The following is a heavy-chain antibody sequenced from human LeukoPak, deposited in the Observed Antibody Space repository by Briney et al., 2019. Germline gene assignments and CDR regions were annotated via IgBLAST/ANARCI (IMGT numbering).Heavy chain of an antibody. J-gene: IGHJ4*02. CDR1: GFTFSSYW. V-gene: IGHV3-7*01. D-gene: IGHD5-18*01. CDR2: IKQDGSEK. Sequence: PGGSLRLSCAASGFTFSSYWMSWVRQAPGKGLEWVANIKQDGSEKYYVDSVKGRFTISRDNAKNSLYLQMNSLRADDTAVYYCARAWIQLWFEGATVGLLDYWGQGTLVTVSS. CDR3: ARAWIQLWFEGATVGLLDY.